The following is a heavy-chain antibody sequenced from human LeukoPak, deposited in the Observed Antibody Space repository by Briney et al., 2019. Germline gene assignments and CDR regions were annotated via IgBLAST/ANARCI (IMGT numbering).Heavy chain of an antibody. Sequence: PGESLRLACAASGFTFSSNAMSWDRQAPGKGLEWVSAISGSGGSTYYADSVKGRFTISRDNSKNTLYLQMNSLRAEDTAVYYCARSRDGYNFDYFDYWGQGTLVTVSS. V-gene: IGHV3-23*01. CDR1: GFTFSSNA. J-gene: IGHJ4*02. CDR3: ARSRDGYNFDYFDY. D-gene: IGHD5-24*01. CDR2: ISGSGGST.